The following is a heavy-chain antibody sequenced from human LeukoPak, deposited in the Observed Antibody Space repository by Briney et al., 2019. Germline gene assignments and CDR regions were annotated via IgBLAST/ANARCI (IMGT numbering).Heavy chain of an antibody. D-gene: IGHD2-8*02. V-gene: IGHV4-59*08. CDR3: ARLPVTGGAFDI. Sequence: SETLSLTCTVSGGSISSYYWSWIRQPPGKGLEWIGYIYYSGSTNYNPPLKSRVTISVDTSKNQFSLKLSSVTAADTAVYYCARLPVTGGAFDIWGQGTMVTVSS. CDR2: IYYSGST. CDR1: GGSISSYY. J-gene: IGHJ3*02.